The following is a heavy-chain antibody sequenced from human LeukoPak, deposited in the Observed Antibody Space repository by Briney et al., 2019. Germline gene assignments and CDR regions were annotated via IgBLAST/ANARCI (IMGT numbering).Heavy chain of an antibody. CDR1: GFTVSSNS. CDR2: IYSGGNT. D-gene: IGHD3-22*01. V-gene: IGHV3-53*01. CDR3: ARGSNYYDSSGNTYFDY. J-gene: IGHJ4*02. Sequence: GGSLRLSCTVSGFTVSSNSWSWVRQAPGKGLEWVSFIYSGGNTHYSDSVTGRFTISRDNSKNTLYLQMNSLRAEDTAIYYCARGSNYYDSSGNTYFDYWGQGTLVTVSS.